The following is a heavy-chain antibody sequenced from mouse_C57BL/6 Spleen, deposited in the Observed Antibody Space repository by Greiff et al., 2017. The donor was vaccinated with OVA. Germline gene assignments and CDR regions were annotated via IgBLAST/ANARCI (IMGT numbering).Heavy chain of an antibody. Sequence: QVQLQQPGAELVKPGASVKLSCKASGYTFTSYWMQWVKQRPGQGLEWIGEIDPSDSYTNYNQKFKGKATLTVDTSSSTAYMQLSSLTSEDSAVYYCARREGLAGYFDYWGQGTTLTVSS. CDR3: ARREGLAGYFDY. D-gene: IGHD4-1*01. V-gene: IGHV1-50*01. J-gene: IGHJ2*01. CDR1: GYTFTSYW. CDR2: IDPSDSYT.